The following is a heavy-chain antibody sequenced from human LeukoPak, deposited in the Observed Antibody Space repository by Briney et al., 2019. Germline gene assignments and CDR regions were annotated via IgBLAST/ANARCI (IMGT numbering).Heavy chain of an antibody. CDR1: GFTFSTYA. J-gene: IGHJ4*02. CDR3: AKEKESSGYFDY. Sequence: GGSLRLSCAASGFTFSTYAMSWVRQAPGKGQEWVSAISGSGGRTYYADSVKGRFTISRDNFKNTLYLQMNSLRAEDTAVYYCAKEKESSGYFDYWGQGTLVTVSS. V-gene: IGHV3-23*01. D-gene: IGHD3-10*01. CDR2: ISGSGGRT.